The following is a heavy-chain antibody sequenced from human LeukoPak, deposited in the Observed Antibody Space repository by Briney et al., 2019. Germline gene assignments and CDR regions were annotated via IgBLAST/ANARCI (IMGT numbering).Heavy chain of an antibody. D-gene: IGHD5-24*01. V-gene: IGHV4-39*01. CDR3: VRGKMGEDWLGP. Sequence: SQTLSLTCIVSGGSISSSGYSWGWIRQPPGRGLEWVGGISDNGRAFYNPSLKSGVTIHADSSKNQFSLNLSSETAADTAVYYCVRGKMGEDWLGPWGQGALVTVSS. J-gene: IGHJ5*02. CDR1: GGSISSSGYS. CDR2: ISDNGRA.